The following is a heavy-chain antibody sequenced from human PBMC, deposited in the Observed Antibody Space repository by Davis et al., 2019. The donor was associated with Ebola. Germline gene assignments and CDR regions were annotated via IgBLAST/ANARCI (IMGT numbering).Heavy chain of an antibody. D-gene: IGHD3-10*01. CDR1: GLTFDDYA. CDR3: AKDFYGSGSYIDA. CDR2: ITLNSGTT. Sequence: SLKISCATSGLTFDDYAMHWFRQAPGKGLELVSGITLNSGTTAYADSVKGRFTISRDNAKDSLYLQMNSLRTEDTAFYYCAKDFYGSGSYIDAWGQGTLVAVSS. V-gene: IGHV3-9*01. J-gene: IGHJ5*02.